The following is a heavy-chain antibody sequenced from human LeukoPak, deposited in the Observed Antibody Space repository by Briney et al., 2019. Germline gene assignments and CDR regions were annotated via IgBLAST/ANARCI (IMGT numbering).Heavy chain of an antibody. CDR1: GFTFSSYG. D-gene: IGHD5-12*01. CDR3: ARGPSGYHNT. J-gene: IGHJ4*02. CDR2: ISSSGGTI. V-gene: IGHV3-48*01. Sequence: GGSLRLSCAASGFTFSSYGMSWVRQAPGKGLEWVSYISSSGGTIYYADSVKGRFTISRDNSKNTLYLQMNSLRAEDTAVYYCARGPSGYHNTGGQGTLVTVSS.